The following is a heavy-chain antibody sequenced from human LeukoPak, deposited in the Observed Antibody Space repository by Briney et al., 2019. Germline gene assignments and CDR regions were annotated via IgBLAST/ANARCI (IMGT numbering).Heavy chain of an antibody. V-gene: IGHV4-34*01. CDR1: GGSFSGYY. J-gene: IGHJ5*02. Sequence: PSETLSLTCAVYGGSFSGYYWSWIRQPPGKGLEWIGEINHSGSTNYNPSLKSRVTISVDTSKNQFSLKLSSVTAADTAVYYCARGSTYYGDYEPWGQGTLVTVSS. D-gene: IGHD4-17*01. CDR3: ARGSTYYGDYEP. CDR2: INHSGST.